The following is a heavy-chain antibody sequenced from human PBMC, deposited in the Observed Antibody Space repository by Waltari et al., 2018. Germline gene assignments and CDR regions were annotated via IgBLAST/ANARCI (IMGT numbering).Heavy chain of an antibody. CDR1: GFPFSSYE. V-gene: IGHV3-48*03. Sequence: EVQLVESGGGVVQPGGSLRVSCAASGFPFSSYEMNWVRQAPGKGLEWVSYISTSGSIIYYADSVKGRFTIARDNGKNSMYLQMNSLTAEDTAVYYCASGIAVSRGFDYWGQGTLVTVSS. CDR3: ASGIAVSRGFDY. D-gene: IGHD6-19*01. CDR2: ISTSGSII. J-gene: IGHJ4*02.